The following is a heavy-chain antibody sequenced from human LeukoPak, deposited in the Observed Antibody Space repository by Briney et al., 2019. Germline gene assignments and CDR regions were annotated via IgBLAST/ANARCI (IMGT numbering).Heavy chain of an antibody. V-gene: IGHV1-2*02. CDR1: GYTFTGYY. J-gene: IGHJ3*02. CDR3: ARDGHDAFDI. CDR2: INPNSGGT. Sequence: ASVKVSCKASGYTFTGYYMHWVRQAPGQRLEWMGWINPNSGGTNYAQKFQGRVTMTRDTSVSIAYMELSSLRSDDTAVYYCARDGHDAFDIWGHRTMVTVSS.